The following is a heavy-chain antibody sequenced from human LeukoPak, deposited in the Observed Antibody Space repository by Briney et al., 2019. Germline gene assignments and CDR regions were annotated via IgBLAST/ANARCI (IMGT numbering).Heavy chain of an antibody. CDR2: INHRERT. J-gene: IGHJ5*02. D-gene: IGHD3-16*01. CDR3: VRSKSCTYVCFDP. Sequence: SETLSLTCVVNGGSFRDYYWRWIRPPPSRGLAWIGEINHRERTNDNPFLKRQLTISVDTSKNQYSLKVSSVTAEDTAVYYCVRSKSCTYVCFDPWGQGTLVSVPS. V-gene: IGHV4-34*01. CDR1: GGSFRDYY.